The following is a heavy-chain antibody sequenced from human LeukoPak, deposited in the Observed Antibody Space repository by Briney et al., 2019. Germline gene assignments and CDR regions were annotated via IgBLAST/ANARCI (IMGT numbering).Heavy chain of an antibody. CDR2: ISAYNGNT. CDR1: GYTFTSYG. J-gene: IGHJ4*02. V-gene: IGHV1-18*01. CDR3: ARDESKWFGETIDY. D-gene: IGHD3-10*01. Sequence: ASVTVSCTASGYTFTSYGISWVRQAPGQELEWMGWISAYNGNTNYAQKLQGRVTMTTDTSTSTAYMELRSLRSDDTAVYYCARDESKWFGETIDYWGQGTLVTVSS.